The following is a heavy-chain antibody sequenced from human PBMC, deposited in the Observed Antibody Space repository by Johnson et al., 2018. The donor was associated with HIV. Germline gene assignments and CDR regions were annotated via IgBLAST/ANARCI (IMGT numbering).Heavy chain of an antibody. D-gene: IGHD3-10*01. CDR2: ISWNSGRN. V-gene: IGHV3-9*01. Sequence: VQLVESGGGLVQPGRSLRLSCAASGFTFDDYAMHWVRQAPGKGLEWVSGISWNSGRNGYADSVKGRFTISRDNAKNSLYLQMNSLRAEDTALYYCAKDNKGFGELLDAFDIWGQGTMVTVSS. CDR1: GFTFDDYA. J-gene: IGHJ3*02. CDR3: AKDNKGFGELLDAFDI.